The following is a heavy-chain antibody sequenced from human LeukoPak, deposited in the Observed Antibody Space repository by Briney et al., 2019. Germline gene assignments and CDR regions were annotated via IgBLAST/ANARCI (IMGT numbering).Heavy chain of an antibody. D-gene: IGHD5-12*01. J-gene: IGHJ4*02. CDR2: ISSSGSTI. CDR1: GFTFSDYY. CDR3: ATLSAFSLSWSGYDYFSN. Sequence: KPGGSLRLSCAASGFTFSDYYMSWIRQAPGKGLEWVSYISSSGSTIYYADSVKGRFTISRDNAKNSLYLQMNSLRAEDTAVYYCATLSAFSLSWSGYDYFSNWGQGTLVTVSS. V-gene: IGHV3-11*01.